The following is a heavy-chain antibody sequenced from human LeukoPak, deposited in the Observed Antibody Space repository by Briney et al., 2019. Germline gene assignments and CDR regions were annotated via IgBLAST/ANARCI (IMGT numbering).Heavy chain of an antibody. CDR2: ISYDGSNK. CDR3: ASRDQSCSGDTCYPIDY. CDR1: GFTFSSYA. D-gene: IGHD2-15*01. J-gene: IGHJ4*02. Sequence: GGSLRLSCAASGFTFSSYAMHWVRQAPGKGLEWVAVISYDGSNKYYADSVKGRFTISRDNAKNTLYLQVNSLRAEDTAVYYCASRDQSCSGDTCYPIDYWGQGTLVTVSS. V-gene: IGHV3-30-3*01.